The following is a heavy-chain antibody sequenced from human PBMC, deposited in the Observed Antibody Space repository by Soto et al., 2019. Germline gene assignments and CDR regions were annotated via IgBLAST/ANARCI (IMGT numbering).Heavy chain of an antibody. D-gene: IGHD6-13*01. CDR1: GFTFSSYG. J-gene: IGHJ6*02. V-gene: IGHV3-30*18. CDR2: ISYDGSNK. Sequence: QVQLVESGGGVVQPGRSLRLSCAASGFTFSSYGMHWVRQAPGKGLEWVAVISYDGSNKYYADSVKGRFTISRDNSKNTLYLQMNGLRAEDTAVYYCAEDLSPSSREDYYGMDVWGQGTTVTVSS. CDR3: AEDLSPSSREDYYGMDV.